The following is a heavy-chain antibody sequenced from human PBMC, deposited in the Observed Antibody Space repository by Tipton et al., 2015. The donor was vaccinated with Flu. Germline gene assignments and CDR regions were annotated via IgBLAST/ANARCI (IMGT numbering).Heavy chain of an antibody. D-gene: IGHD3-22*01. V-gene: IGHV4-61*02. Sequence: TLSLTCIVSGGSISGGSYFWSWIRQPAGKGLQWIGRIYTNGRTNYNPSLESRVTISVDTSKNQFSLKLSSVTAADTAVYYCARLRANYYDSSGYSDYWGQGTLVTVSS. CDR3: ARLRANYYDSSGYSDY. J-gene: IGHJ4*02. CDR1: GGSISGGSYF. CDR2: IYTNGRT.